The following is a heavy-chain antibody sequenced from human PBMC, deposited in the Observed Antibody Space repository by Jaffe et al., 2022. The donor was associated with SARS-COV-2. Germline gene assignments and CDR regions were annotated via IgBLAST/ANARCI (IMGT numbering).Heavy chain of an antibody. V-gene: IGHV4-59*01. CDR1: GGSISSYY. D-gene: IGHD6-19*01. Sequence: QVQLQESGPGLVKPSETLSLTCTVSGGSISSYYWSWIRQPPGKGLEWIGYIYYSGSTNYNPSLKSRVTISVDTSKNQFSLKLSSVTAADTAVYYCARGSPNYSSGWYYFDYWGQGTLVTVSS. CDR3: ARGSPNYSSGWYYFDY. J-gene: IGHJ4*02. CDR2: IYYSGST.